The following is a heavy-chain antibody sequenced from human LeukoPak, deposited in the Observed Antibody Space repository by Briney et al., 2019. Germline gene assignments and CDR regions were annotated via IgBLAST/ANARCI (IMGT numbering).Heavy chain of an antibody. D-gene: IGHD1-26*01. CDR2: ISSSSSTI. V-gene: IGHV3-48*01. J-gene: IGHJ4*02. CDR1: GFTFSSYS. Sequence: PGGSLRLSCAASGFTFSSYSMNWVRQAPGKGLEWVSYISSSSSTIYYADSVKGRFTISRDNAKNSLYLQMNSLRAEDTAVYYCARDRSLSSGSYPIGYWGQGTLVTVSS. CDR3: ARDRSLSSGSYPIGY.